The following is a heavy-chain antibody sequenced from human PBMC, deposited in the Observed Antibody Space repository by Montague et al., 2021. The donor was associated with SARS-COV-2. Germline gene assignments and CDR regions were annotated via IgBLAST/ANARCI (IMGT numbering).Heavy chain of an antibody. CDR2: IYQSRTT. CDR1: GDSINNKNW. Sequence: SETLSLTCLVSGDSINNKNWWNWVRQPPGKGLEWLGEIYQSRTTXYNPSLKTRVTISTDKSKNLLSLTLTSVTAADTAFYFCARGGNYYDSSGHQAFFDFWGQGHLVTVSP. J-gene: IGHJ4*02. V-gene: IGHV4-4*02. CDR3: ARGGNYYDSSGHQAFFDF. D-gene: IGHD3-22*01.